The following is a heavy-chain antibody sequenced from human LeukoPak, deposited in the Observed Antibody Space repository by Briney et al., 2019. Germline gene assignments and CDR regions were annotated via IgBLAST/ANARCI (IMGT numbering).Heavy chain of an antibody. V-gene: IGHV4-30-2*01. J-gene: IGHJ4*02. Sequence: SETLSLTCAVSGGSISSGGYSWSWIRQPPGKGLEWIGYIYHSGSTYYNPSLKSRVTISVDRSKNQFSLKLSSVTAADTAVYYCARYCSGGSCYLAAFDIWGQGTLVTVSS. CDR2: IYHSGST. CDR1: GGSISSGGYS. CDR3: ARYCSGGSCYLAAFDI. D-gene: IGHD2-15*01.